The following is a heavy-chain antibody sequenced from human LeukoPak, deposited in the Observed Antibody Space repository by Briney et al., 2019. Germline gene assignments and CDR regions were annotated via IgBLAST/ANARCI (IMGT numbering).Heavy chain of an antibody. J-gene: IGHJ5*02. CDR3: AFRKVGYCSSTSCYFRSGFDP. D-gene: IGHD2-2*01. Sequence: SETLSLTCAVYGGSFSGYYWSWIRQPPGKGLEWLGEINHSGSTNYNPSLKSRVTLSVDTSKNQFSLKLSSVTAADTAVYYCAFRKVGYCSSTSCYFRSGFDPWGQGTLVTVSS. CDR2: INHSGST. CDR1: GGSFSGYY. V-gene: IGHV4-34*01.